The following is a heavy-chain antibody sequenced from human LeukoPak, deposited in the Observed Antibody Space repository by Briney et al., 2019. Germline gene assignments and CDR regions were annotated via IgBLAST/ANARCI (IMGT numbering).Heavy chain of an antibody. CDR2: ISSSSSYI. V-gene: IGHV3-21*04. CDR3: AKDGVWIGEKKANMDI. J-gene: IGHJ6*03. CDR1: GFTFSSYS. Sequence: GGSLRLPCAASGFTFSSYSMNWVRQAPGKGLEWVSSISSSSSYIYYADSVKGRFTISRDNSRNTLYLQMNSLRAEDTAVYYCAKDGVWIGEKKANMDIWGKGTTV. D-gene: IGHD3-10*01.